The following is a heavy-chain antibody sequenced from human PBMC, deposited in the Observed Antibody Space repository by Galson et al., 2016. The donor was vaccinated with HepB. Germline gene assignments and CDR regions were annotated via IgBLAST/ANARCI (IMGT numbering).Heavy chain of an antibody. V-gene: IGHV1-18*01. J-gene: IGHJ5*02. CDR2: IKPSRGKT. CDR3: ARTGGGYCDGERCYNWFDP. D-gene: IGHD2-21*01. Sequence: VKVSCKASGYRFGSYGISWVRQAPGLGREWMGWIKPSRGKTDYAQRFAGRVTMTIDTSTTKPYMALRSLTSDDTAVHYCARTGGGYCDGERCYNWFDPWGQGTLVSVSS. CDR1: GYRFGSYG.